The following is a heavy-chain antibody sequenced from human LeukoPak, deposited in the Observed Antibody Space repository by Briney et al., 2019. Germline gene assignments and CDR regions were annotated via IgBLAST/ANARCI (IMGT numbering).Heavy chain of an antibody. CDR3: AKAGGEIYSHGYYEFDY. J-gene: IGHJ4*02. Sequence: GGSLRLSCAASGFTFSSYSMNWVRQAPGKGLEWVAVISYDGSNKYYADSMMGRFTISRDNSKNTLYLQMNSLRAEDTAVYYCAKAGGEIYSHGYYEFDYWGQGTLVTVSS. V-gene: IGHV3-30*18. CDR1: GFTFSSYS. D-gene: IGHD5-18*01. CDR2: ISYDGSNK.